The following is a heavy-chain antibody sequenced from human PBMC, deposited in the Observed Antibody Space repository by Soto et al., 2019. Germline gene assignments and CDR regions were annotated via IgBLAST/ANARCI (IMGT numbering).Heavy chain of an antibody. J-gene: IGHJ4*02. Sequence: SETLSLTCTVSGGSISSGGYYWSWIRQHPGKGLEWIGYIYYSGSTYYNPSLKSRVTISVDTSKNQFSLKLSSVTAADTAVYYCAKSIAAAGFFDYWGQGTLVTVSS. CDR3: AKSIAAAGFFDY. V-gene: IGHV4-31*03. CDR1: GGSISSGGYY. CDR2: IYYSGST. D-gene: IGHD6-13*01.